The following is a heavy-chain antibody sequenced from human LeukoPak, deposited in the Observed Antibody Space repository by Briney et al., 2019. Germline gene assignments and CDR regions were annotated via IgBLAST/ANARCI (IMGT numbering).Heavy chain of an antibody. CDR2: IYYSGST. V-gene: IGHV4-61*01. D-gene: IGHD6-19*01. CDR3: ARVSGSGWFDY. Sequence: SETLSLTCTVSGGSVSSGSYYWSWIRQPPGKGLEWIGCIYYSGSTNYNPSLKSRVTISVDTSKNQFSLKLSSVTAADTAVYYCARVSGSGWFDYWGQGTLVTVSS. CDR1: GGSVSSGSYY. J-gene: IGHJ4*02.